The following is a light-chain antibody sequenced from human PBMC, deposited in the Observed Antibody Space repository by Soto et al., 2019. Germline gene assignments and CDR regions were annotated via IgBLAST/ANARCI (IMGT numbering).Light chain of an antibody. V-gene: IGLV2-8*01. CDR3: SSYAGSSNLV. J-gene: IGLJ2*01. CDR2: EVN. Sequence: QSVLTQPPSASGSPGQSVSISCTGTSNEVGGYNYVSWYQQHPGKAPKLMIYEVNQRPSGVPDRFSGSKSDNTASLTVSRLQAEDEADYYCSSYAGSSNLVFGGGTQLTVL. CDR1: SNEVGGYNY.